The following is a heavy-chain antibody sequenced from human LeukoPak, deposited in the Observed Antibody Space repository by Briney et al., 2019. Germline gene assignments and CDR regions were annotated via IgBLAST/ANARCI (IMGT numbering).Heavy chain of an antibody. CDR2: IYTSGST. D-gene: IGHD4-17*01. Sequence: SETLSLTCTVSGGSISSASYYWSWIRQPAGKGLEWICRIYTSGSTNYNPSLKSRVTISVDTSKNQFSLKLSSVTPAHTAVYYCAREKQPYGDQGNWFDPWGQGTLVTVSS. J-gene: IGHJ5*02. CDR1: GGSISSASYY. V-gene: IGHV4-61*02. CDR3: AREKQPYGDQGNWFDP.